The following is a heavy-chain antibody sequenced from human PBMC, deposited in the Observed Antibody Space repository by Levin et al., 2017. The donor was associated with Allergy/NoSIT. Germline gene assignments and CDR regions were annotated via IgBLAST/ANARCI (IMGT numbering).Heavy chain of an antibody. V-gene: IGHV3-53*01. D-gene: IGHD3-10*01. Sequence: PGGSLRLSCAASGFTVSSNYMSWVRQAPGKGLEWVSVIYSGGSTYYADSVKGRFTISRDNSKNTLYLQMNSLRAEDTAVYYCARAPEGSGSYGVLSYWGQGTLVTVSS. J-gene: IGHJ4*02. CDR2: IYSGGST. CDR3: ARAPEGSGSYGVLSY. CDR1: GFTVSSNY.